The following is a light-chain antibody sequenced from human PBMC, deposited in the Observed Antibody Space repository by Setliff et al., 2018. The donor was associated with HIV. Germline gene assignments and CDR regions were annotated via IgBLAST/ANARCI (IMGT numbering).Light chain of an antibody. Sequence: QSVLAQPASVSGSPGQSITISCTGSRSDVGNTLSVSWYQQNVGEVPKLLIYEVDRRPSGISHRFSGSKSANTAPLTISGLQAEDEADYYCCSYGSGDIWVFGGGTKVTVL. J-gene: IGLJ3*02. CDR3: CSYGSGDIWV. CDR1: RSDVGNTLS. V-gene: IGLV2-23*02. CDR2: EVD.